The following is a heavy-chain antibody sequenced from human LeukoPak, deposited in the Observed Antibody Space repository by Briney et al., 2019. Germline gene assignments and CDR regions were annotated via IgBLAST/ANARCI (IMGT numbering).Heavy chain of an antibody. J-gene: IGHJ4*02. D-gene: IGHD3-10*01. V-gene: IGHV3-48*01. CDR1: GFTFSSYI. Sequence: PGGSLRLSCAASGFTFSSYIMNWVRQVPGKGLEWLSYISSSSGTKYYADSVKGRFTISRDNAKNSLYLHMNSLRAEDTAVYYCARDYYGSGNYYRDYFDDWGQGTLVTVSS. CDR2: ISSSSGTK. CDR3: ARDYYGSGNYYRDYFDD.